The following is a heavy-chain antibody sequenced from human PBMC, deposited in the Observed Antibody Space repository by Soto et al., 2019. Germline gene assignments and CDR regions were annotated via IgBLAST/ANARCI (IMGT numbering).Heavy chain of an antibody. CDR2: INPSGGST. J-gene: IGHJ3*02. CDR1: GYTFTSYY. D-gene: IGHD3-22*01. CDR3: ARAWRNYYDSSGYYYSPYDAFDI. V-gene: IGHV1-46*03. Sequence: ASVKVSCKASGYTFTSYYMHWVRQAPGQGLEWMGIINPSGGSTSYAQKFQGRVTMTRDTSTSTVYMELSSLRSEDTAVYYCARAWRNYYDSSGYYYSPYDAFDIWGQGTMVTVSS.